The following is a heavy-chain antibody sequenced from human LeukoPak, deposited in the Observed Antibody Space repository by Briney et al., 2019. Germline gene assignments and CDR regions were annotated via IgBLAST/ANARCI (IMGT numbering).Heavy chain of an antibody. J-gene: IGHJ4*02. D-gene: IGHD3-10*01. V-gene: IGHV4-4*07. CDR2: IYTSGST. CDR3: ARDRRFGELTGSYFDY. CDR1: GDSISNYY. Sequence: SETLSLTCTVSGDSISNYYWSWIRQPAGKGLEWIGRIYTSGSTNYNPSLKSRVTMSVDTSKNQFSLNLSSVTAADTAVYYCARDRRFGELTGSYFDYWGQGTLVTVSS.